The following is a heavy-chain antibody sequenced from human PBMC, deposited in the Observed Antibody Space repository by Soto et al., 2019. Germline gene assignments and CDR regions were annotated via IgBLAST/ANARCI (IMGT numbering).Heavy chain of an antibody. J-gene: IGHJ5*02. D-gene: IGHD3-22*01. V-gene: IGHV3-21*01. CDR2: ISSSSSYI. Sequence: EVQLVESGGGLVKPGGSLRLSCAASGFTFSSYSMNWVRQAPGKGLEWVSSISSSSSYIYYADSVKGRFTISRDNAKNSLYLQMHSLRAEDTAVSYCARVHDWAVVVYHLGQGTLVTVSP. CDR1: GFTFSSYS. CDR3: ARVHDWAVVVYH.